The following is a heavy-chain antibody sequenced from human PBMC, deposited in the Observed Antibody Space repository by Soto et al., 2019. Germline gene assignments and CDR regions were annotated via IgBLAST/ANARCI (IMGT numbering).Heavy chain of an antibody. D-gene: IGHD6-13*01. CDR3: ARGIATGQIDP. J-gene: IGHJ5*02. V-gene: IGHV1-3*01. CDR2: NNPGNGNT. Sequence: QVQLVQSGAEVKKPGASVMLSCKASGYTFTTYTMNWVRQAPGQRLEWMGWNNPGNGNTKLLQKCQGRIIITKDTSASTAYMELRSLRSEDTAVYYCARGIATGQIDPWGQGTLVIVSS. CDR1: GYTFTTYT.